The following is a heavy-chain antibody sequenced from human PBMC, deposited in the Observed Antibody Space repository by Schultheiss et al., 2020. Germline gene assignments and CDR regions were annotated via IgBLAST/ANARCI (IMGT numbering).Heavy chain of an antibody. CDR2: IYYSGST. CDR3: AIPGSYDYYYYGMEV. Sequence: SQTLSLTCSVSGGSISSITYYWGWIRQPPGKGLEWIGGIYYSGSTYYNPALKSRVTISVDTSKNPFSLKLSSVTAADTAVYYCAIPGSYDYYYYGMEVWGQGTTVNVSS. CDR1: GGSISSITYY. J-gene: IGHJ6*02. V-gene: IGHV4-39*01.